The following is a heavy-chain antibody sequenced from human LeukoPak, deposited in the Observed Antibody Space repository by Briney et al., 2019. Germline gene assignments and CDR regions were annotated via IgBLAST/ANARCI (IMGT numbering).Heavy chain of an antibody. CDR3: AGVVWDIVVVPAAVDY. CDR2: IYYSGST. V-gene: IGHV4-30-4*01. Sequence: PSETLSLTCTVSGGSISSSDYYWSWIRQPPGKGLEWIGYIYYSGSTYYNPSLKSRVTISGDTSKNQFSLKLSSVTAADTAVDYCAGVVWDIVVVPAAVDYWGQGTLVTVSS. J-gene: IGHJ4*02. CDR1: GGSISSSDYY. D-gene: IGHD2-2*01.